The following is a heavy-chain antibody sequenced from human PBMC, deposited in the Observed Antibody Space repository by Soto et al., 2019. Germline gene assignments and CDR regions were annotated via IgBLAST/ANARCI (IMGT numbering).Heavy chain of an antibody. V-gene: IGHV4-39*01. J-gene: IGHJ6*02. Sequence: QVQLQESGPGLVKPSETLSLTCTVSGDSVSSSYYYWGRIRQPPGQGLEGIGSIFYSGSTYYNPSLKSRVTISGDTSKNQFSLTLRSVPAADTAVYYCARRGSSRQIYHYGMDVWGPGTTVTVSS. CDR3: ARRGSSRQIYHYGMDV. CDR2: IFYSGST. D-gene: IGHD6-13*01. CDR1: GDSVSSSYYY.